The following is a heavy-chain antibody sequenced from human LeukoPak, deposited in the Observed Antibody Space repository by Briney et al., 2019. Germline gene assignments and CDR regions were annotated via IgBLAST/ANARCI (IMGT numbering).Heavy chain of an antibody. J-gene: IGHJ4*02. Sequence: NSGGSLRLSCAASGFTFSDYYMSWIRQAPGKGLEWVSYISSSGSTIYYADSVKGRFTISRDNAKNSLYLQMNSLRAEDTALYYCARKQVGHGYFDYWGQGTLVTVSS. CDR3: ARKQVGHGYFDY. V-gene: IGHV3-11*01. CDR2: ISSSGSTI. CDR1: GFTFSDYY. D-gene: IGHD3-10*01.